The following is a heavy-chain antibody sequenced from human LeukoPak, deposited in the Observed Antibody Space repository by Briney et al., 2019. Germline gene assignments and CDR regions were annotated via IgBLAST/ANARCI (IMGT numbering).Heavy chain of an antibody. CDR2: IYYSGST. CDR3: ARGTSPFHNNWFDP. D-gene: IGHD2-2*01. CDR1: GGSISSGGYY. J-gene: IGHJ5*02. V-gene: IGHV4-31*03. Sequence: SETLSLTCTVSGGSISSGGYYWSWIRQHPGKGLEWIGYIYYSGSTYYNPSLKSRVTISVDTSKNQFSLKLSSVTAADTAVYYCARGTSPFHNNWFDPWGQRTLVTVSS.